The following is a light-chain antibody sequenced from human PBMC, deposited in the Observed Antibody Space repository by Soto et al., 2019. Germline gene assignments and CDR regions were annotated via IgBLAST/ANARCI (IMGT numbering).Light chain of an antibody. CDR2: RVS. Sequence: VVLTQSPLSLPVNFGQPASISCRSSKSLVDSDGNTHLSWLHQRPGQSPRRLIYRVSSGDSGVPDRFSGSGLGTHFTLEIRRVELEDIRICFCTQGTHWSRSFGPGTKVEVQ. CDR3: TQGTHWSRS. V-gene: IGKV2-30*01. J-gene: IGKJ1*01. CDR1: KSLVDSDGNTH.